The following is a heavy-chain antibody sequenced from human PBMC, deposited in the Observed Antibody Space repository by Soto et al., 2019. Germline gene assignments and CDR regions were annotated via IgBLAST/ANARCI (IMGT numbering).Heavy chain of an antibody. CDR2: ISSRSTNI. Sequence: SLRLSCVGSGFTFSGYSMAWVRQAPGRGLEWVASISSRSTNIDYADSVKGRFTISRDNAKNLVSLQMSSLRGEDTALYYCAKFTEPGYSSIWYYFEYWGQGTPVTVSS. CDR1: GFTFSGYS. J-gene: IGHJ4*02. D-gene: IGHD6-19*01. V-gene: IGHV3-21*06. CDR3: AKFTEPGYSSIWYYFEY.